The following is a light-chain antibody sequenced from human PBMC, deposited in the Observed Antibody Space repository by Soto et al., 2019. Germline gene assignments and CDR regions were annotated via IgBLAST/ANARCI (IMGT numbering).Light chain of an antibody. CDR2: GAS. J-gene: IGKJ5*01. V-gene: IGKV3-11*01. CDR3: QQRSNWPPIT. CDR1: QSVSTR. Sequence: EIVMTQSPATLSLSPGERVTFSCRASQSVSTRLAWYQHKPGQAPRLLISGASTGATGIPPRFSGSGSGTDLTLTISSLETEDFAVYYCQQRSNWPPITFGQGTRLEIK.